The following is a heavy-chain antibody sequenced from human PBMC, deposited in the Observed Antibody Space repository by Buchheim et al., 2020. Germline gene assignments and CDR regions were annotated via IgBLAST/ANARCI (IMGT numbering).Heavy chain of an antibody. J-gene: IGHJ4*02. CDR2: IYYGGST. CDR3: ARGGTRVMPYCSSTSCPTEDRDYYFDY. Sequence: QQQLQESGPGLVKPSETLSLTCTVSGGSISNSDSYYWGWIRQPPGKGLEWIGSIYYGGSTYYNPSLKSRVTISVDTSKNQFSLKLSSVTAADTAVYYCARGGTRVMPYCSSTSCPTEDRDYYFDYWGQGTL. V-gene: IGHV4-39*07. CDR1: GGSISNSDSYY. D-gene: IGHD2-2*01.